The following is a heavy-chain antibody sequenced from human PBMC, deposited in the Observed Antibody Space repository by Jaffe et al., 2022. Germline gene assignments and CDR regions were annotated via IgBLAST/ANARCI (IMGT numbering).Heavy chain of an antibody. J-gene: IGHJ6*03. CDR3: ARDAGYSSSWPYYYYYMDV. D-gene: IGHD6-13*01. Sequence: QVQLQESGPGLVKPSQTLSLTCTVSGGSISSGSYYWSWIRQPAGKGLEWIGRIYTSGSTNYNPSLKSRVTISVDTSKNQFSLKLSSVTAADTAVYYCARDAGYSSSWPYYYYYMDVWGKGTTVTVSS. CDR1: GGSISSGSYY. CDR2: IYTSGST. V-gene: IGHV4-61*02.